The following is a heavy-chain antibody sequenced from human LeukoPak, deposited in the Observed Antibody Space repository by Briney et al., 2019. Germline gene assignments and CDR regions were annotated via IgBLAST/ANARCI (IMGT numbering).Heavy chain of an antibody. V-gene: IGHV4-59*08. J-gene: IGHJ4*02. D-gene: IGHD6-19*01. CDR2: IYYSGST. CDR3: AGRAIAVACTGYVDY. Sequence: SETLSLTCSVAGGSISSKYCYWIRQPPGKGLEWIGYIYYSGSTNYNPSLKSRVTISVDTSKNQSSLNLSSEAAADTAVYHCAGRAIAVACTGYVDYWGQGTLVTVSS. CDR1: GGSISSKY.